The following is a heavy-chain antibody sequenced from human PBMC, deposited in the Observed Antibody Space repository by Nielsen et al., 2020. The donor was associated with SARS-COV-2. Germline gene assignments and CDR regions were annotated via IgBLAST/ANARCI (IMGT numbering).Heavy chain of an antibody. J-gene: IGHJ4*02. D-gene: IGHD3-22*01. V-gene: IGHV3-9*01. CDR3: ASGPTVSSGYYFDY. CDR2: ISWNSGSI. Sequence: GGSLRLSCAASGFTFDDYAIHWVRQAPGKGLEWVSGISWNSGSIGYADSVKGRFTISRDNAKNSLYLQMNSLRAEDTAVYYCASGPTVSSGYYFDYWGQGTLVTVSS. CDR1: GFTFDDYA.